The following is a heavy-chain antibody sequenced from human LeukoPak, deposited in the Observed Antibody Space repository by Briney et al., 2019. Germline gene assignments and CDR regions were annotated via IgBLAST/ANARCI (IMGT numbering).Heavy chain of an antibody. D-gene: IGHD1-7*01. J-gene: IGHJ3*02. CDR1: GFTFSSYS. Sequence: GGSLRLSCAASGFTFSSYSMNWVRQAPGKGLEWVSSISSSSSYIYYADSVKGRFTISRDNAKNSLYLQMNSLRAEDTALYYCARDSVTGTKGGNDAFDIWGQGTMVTVSS. V-gene: IGHV3-21*04. CDR3: ARDSVTGTKGGNDAFDI. CDR2: ISSSSSYI.